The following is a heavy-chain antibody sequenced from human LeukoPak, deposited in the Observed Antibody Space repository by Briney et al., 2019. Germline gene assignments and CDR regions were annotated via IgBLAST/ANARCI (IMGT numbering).Heavy chain of an antibody. CDR3: AKADGVTPE. V-gene: IGHV3-23*01. CDR1: GFTFSSYA. J-gene: IGHJ4*02. Sequence: PGGSLRLSCAASGFTFSSYAMSWVRQAPGKGLEWVSAISNNGGYTYYADSVQGRFTISRDNSKSTLCLQMNSLRAEDTAVYYCAKADGVTPEWGQGTLVTVSS. D-gene: IGHD5-18*01. CDR2: ISNNGGYT.